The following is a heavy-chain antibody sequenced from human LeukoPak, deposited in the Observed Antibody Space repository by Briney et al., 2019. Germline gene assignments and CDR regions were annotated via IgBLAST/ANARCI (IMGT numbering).Heavy chain of an antibody. Sequence: GGSLRLSCKTSGFTFSSYWMSWVRQAPGKGLEWVADIKQDGSEKYYVDSVKGRFTISRDNPKNSLYLQMNNLRVEDTAVYYCARKRLSSMIQGNWFDPWGQGTLVTVSS. CDR2: IKQDGSEK. CDR1: GFTFSSYW. J-gene: IGHJ5*02. D-gene: IGHD3-16*01. CDR3: ARKRLSSMIQGNWFDP. V-gene: IGHV3-7*01.